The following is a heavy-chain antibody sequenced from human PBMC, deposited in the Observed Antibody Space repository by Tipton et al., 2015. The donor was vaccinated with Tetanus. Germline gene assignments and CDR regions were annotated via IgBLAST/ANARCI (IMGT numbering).Heavy chain of an antibody. CDR1: GYTFSNYA. CDR3: ARLVKQWLVPEDY. J-gene: IGHJ4*02. D-gene: IGHD6-19*01. V-gene: IGHV1-18*01. CDR2: ISGYNGNT. Sequence: QLVQSGPEVKKPGASVKVSCKASGYTFSNYAIAWVRQAPGQGLEWMGWISGYNGNTNYARKFQGRVTMTTDTSTNTAYLELRSLRSDDTAVYFCARLVKQWLVPEDYWGQGTLVTVSS.